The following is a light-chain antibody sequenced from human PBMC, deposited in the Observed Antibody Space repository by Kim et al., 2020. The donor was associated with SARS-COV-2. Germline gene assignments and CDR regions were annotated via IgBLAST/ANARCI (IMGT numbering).Light chain of an antibody. V-gene: IGLV3-25*03. J-gene: IGLJ2*01. CDR2: KDS. CDR1: ALPKQY. CDR3: QSADSSGTVV. Sequence: SYELTQPPSVSVSPGQTARITCSGDALPKQYAYWYQQKPGQAPVLVIYKDSERPSGIPERFSDSSSGTTVTLTISGVQAEDEADYYCQSADSSGTVVFGG.